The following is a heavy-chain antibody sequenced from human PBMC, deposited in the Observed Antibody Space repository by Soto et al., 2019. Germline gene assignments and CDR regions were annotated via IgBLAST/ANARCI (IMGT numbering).Heavy chain of an antibody. J-gene: IGHJ6*03. V-gene: IGHV3-11*01. Sequence: GGSLRLSCAASGFTFSDYYMSWIRQAPGKGLEWVSYISSSGSTIYYADSVKGRFTISRDNAKNSLYLQMNSLRAEDTAVYYCARVSSVHQPDMSYYYMDVWGKGTTVTVSS. CDR1: GFTFSDYY. CDR2: ISSSGSTI. CDR3: ARVSSVHQPDMSYYYMDV. D-gene: IGHD1-1*01.